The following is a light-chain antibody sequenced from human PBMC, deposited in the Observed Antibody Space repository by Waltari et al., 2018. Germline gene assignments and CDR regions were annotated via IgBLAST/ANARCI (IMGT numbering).Light chain of an antibody. Sequence: SSELTQDPAVSVALRQTVRITCQGDSLRSYSASWYQQKPGQAPVLVIHGKNGRPSGIPDRISGSSSGNTASLTITGAQAEEEADYYCNSRDSSGNHVVFGGGTKLTVL. V-gene: IGLV3-19*01. CDR1: SLRSYS. CDR3: NSRDSSGNHVV. J-gene: IGLJ2*01. CDR2: GKN.